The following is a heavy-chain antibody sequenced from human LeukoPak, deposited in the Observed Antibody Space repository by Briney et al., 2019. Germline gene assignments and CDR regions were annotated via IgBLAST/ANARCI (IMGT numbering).Heavy chain of an antibody. J-gene: IGHJ3*02. CDR1: GGSISSSSYY. CDR3: ARDPPNYYDSSGPPPPNAFDI. Sequence: PSETLSLTCTVSGGSISSSSYYWGWIRQPPGKGLEWIGSIYYSGSTYYNPSLKSRVTISVDTSKNQFSLKLSSVTAADTAVYYCARDPPNYYDSSGPPPPNAFDIWGQGTMVTVSS. CDR2: IYYSGST. D-gene: IGHD3-22*01. V-gene: IGHV4-39*07.